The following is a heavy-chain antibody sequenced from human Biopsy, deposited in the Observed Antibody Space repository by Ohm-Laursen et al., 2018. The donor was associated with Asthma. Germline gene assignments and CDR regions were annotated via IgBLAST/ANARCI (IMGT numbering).Heavy chain of an antibody. CDR2: IFFDGSNK. CDR1: GFTFSNYV. J-gene: IGHJ4*02. CDR3: AKDRVRINSAYYFDY. V-gene: IGHV3-30*18. D-gene: IGHD3-10*01. Sequence: SLRLSCAASGFTFSNYVMHWVRQAPGKGLEWVAGIFFDGSNKYYADSVKGRFTISRDNSKNTLYLHMHSLRAEDTAVYFCAKDRVRINSAYYFDYWGQGTLVTVSS.